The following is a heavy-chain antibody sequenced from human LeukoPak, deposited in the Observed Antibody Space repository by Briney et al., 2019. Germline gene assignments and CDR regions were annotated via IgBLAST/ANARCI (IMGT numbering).Heavy chain of an antibody. V-gene: IGHV3-23*01. CDR2: ISGSGRTT. J-gene: IGHJ3*02. Sequence: GGSLRLSCAASGFTFSSYAMSWVRQAPGKGLEWVSGISGSGRTTYYADSVKGRFTISRDNSKNTLFVQMNSLRAEDTAVYYCAKDRRELDVFDIWGQGTMVTVSS. CDR1: GFTFSSYA. CDR3: AKDRRELDVFDI.